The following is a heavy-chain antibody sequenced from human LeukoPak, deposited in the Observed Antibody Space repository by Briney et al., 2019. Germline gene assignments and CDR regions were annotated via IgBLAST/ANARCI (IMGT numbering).Heavy chain of an antibody. D-gene: IGHD1-26*01. V-gene: IGHV3-74*01. Sequence: GGSLRLSCAASRFIFSGSWMHWVRQAPGQGLVWVSRINSDGSSSLYADSVKGRFTISRDNAKNTLYLQMNSLRAEDTAAYYCARATSGSSRGWHFDLWGRGTLVTVSS. J-gene: IGHJ2*01. CDR3: ARATSGSSRGWHFDL. CDR1: RFIFSGSW. CDR2: INSDGSSS.